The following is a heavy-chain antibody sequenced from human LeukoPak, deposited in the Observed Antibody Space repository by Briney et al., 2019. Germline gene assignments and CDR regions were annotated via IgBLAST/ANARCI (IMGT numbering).Heavy chain of an antibody. CDR1: GGTFSSYA. CDR3: ARPDHGAALGT. V-gene: IGHV1-69*05. J-gene: IGHJ5*02. D-gene: IGHD6-6*01. Sequence: GASVKVSCKASGGTFSSYAISWVRQAPGQGLEWMGGIIPIFGTANYAQKFQGRVTITTDESTSTAYVELSSLRSEDTAVYYCARPDHGAALGTWGQGTLVTVSS. CDR2: IIPIFGTA.